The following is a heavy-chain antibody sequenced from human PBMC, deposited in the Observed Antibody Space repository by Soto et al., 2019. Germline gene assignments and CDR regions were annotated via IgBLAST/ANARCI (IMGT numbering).Heavy chain of an antibody. D-gene: IGHD1-26*01. CDR2: TYYRSKWYN. J-gene: IGHJ5*01. CDR1: GDSVSSSSVT. CDR3: VRLIGNSWLDF. V-gene: IGHV6-1*01. Sequence: SQTLSLTCAISGDSVSSSSVTWNWIRQSPSRGLEWLGRTYYRSKWYNDYAESVKSRITINPDTSKNQFSLHLNSVTPEDEAVYYCVRLIGNSWLDFWGQGTLVTVSS.